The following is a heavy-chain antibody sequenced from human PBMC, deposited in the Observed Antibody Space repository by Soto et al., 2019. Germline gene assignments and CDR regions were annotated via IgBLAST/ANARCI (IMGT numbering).Heavy chain of an antibody. CDR2: ISGSGGST. Sequence: GGSLRLSCAASGFTFSSYAMSWVRQAPGKGLEWVSAISGSGGSTYYADSVKGRFTISRDNSKNTLYLQMNSLRAEDTAVYYCARRSSSWYELSYYFDYWGQGTLVTVSS. CDR3: ARRSSSWYELSYYFDY. V-gene: IGHV3-23*01. J-gene: IGHJ4*02. CDR1: GFTFSSYA. D-gene: IGHD6-13*01.